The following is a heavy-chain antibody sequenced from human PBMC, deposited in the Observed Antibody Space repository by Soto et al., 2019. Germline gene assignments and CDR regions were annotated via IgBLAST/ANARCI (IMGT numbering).Heavy chain of an antibody. J-gene: IGHJ6*02. CDR1: GDTFSTYT. Sequence: QVQLVQSGAEVKKPGSSVKVSCKASGDTFSTYTITWVRQAPGQGLEWMGGIIPRSGTSNYAQKFQGRVTITADEATSTGYMDVSRVRSEDTAVYYCAREGLVVAPRTVNSDHYYYAIDVWGQGATVTVSS. CDR2: IIPRSGTS. CDR3: AREGLVVAPRTVNSDHYYYAIDV. D-gene: IGHD2-2*01. V-gene: IGHV1-69*12.